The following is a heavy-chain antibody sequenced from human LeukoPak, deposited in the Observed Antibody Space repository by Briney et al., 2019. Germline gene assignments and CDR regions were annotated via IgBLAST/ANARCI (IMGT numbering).Heavy chain of an antibody. Sequence: ASVKVSCKASGYTFTSYGISWVRQAPGQGLEWMGWISAYNGNTNYAQKLQGRVTMTTDTSTSTAYMELRSLRSDDTAVYYCARDFKGGYDYVWGSYRPFDYWGQGTLVTVSS. CDR3: ARDFKGGYDYVWGSYRPFDY. D-gene: IGHD3-16*02. V-gene: IGHV1-18*01. CDR2: ISAYNGNT. CDR1: GYTFTSYG. J-gene: IGHJ4*02.